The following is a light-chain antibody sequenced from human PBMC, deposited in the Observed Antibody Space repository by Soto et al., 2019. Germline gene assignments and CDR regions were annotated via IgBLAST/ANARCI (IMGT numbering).Light chain of an antibody. CDR3: QQYGGSGT. CDR2: GAS. V-gene: IGKV3-20*01. J-gene: IGKJ1*01. CDR1: QSVSSSY. Sequence: EIVLAQSPGTLSFSXGXXAXXXXRASQSVSSSYLAWYQQKPGRAPRLLIYGASSRDTGIPDRFSGSGSGTDFTLTISRLEPEDFAVYYCQQYGGSGTFGQGTKVDI.